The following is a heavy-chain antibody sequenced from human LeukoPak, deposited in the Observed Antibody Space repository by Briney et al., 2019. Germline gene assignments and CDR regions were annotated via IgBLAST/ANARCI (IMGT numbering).Heavy chain of an antibody. V-gene: IGHV3-30-3*01. J-gene: IGHJ4*02. D-gene: IGHD2-2*01. CDR1: GFTFSSYA. CDR2: ISYDGSNK. Sequence: PGGSLRLSCTASGFTFSSYAMHWVRQAPGKGLEWVAVISYDGSNKYYADSVKGRFTISRDTSKNTLYMQMNSLRAEDTAVYYCASSDIVVVLAANWGQGTLVTVSS. CDR3: ASSDIVVVLAAN.